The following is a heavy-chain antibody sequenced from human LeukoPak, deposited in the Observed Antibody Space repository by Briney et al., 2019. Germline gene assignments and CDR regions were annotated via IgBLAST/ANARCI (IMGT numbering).Heavy chain of an antibody. CDR1: GFPFDTYW. CDR2: IKHDESEE. V-gene: IGHV3-7*05. J-gene: IGHJ4*02. Sequence: GGSLRLSCAASGFPFDTYWMSWVRQAPGKGLEWVANIKHDESEESYVDSVKGRFTISRDNAQKSLYLQMKSLRAEDTAVYYCARISVHYGDLFDCWGQGTLVTVSS. CDR3: ARISVHYGDLFDC. D-gene: IGHD4-17*01.